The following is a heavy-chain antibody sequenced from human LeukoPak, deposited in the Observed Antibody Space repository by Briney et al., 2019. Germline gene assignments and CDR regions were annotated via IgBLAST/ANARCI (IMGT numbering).Heavy chain of an antibody. CDR2: ISWDGGST. Sequence: GGSLRLSCAASGFTFDDYTMHWVRQAPGKGLEWVSLISWDGGSTYYADSVKGRFTISRDKSKKSLYLQMNSLRTEDTALYYCAKDMSGGYNYGYFDYWGQGTLVTVSS. J-gene: IGHJ4*02. CDR1: GFTFDDYT. CDR3: AKDMSGGYNYGYFDY. V-gene: IGHV3-43*01. D-gene: IGHD5-18*01.